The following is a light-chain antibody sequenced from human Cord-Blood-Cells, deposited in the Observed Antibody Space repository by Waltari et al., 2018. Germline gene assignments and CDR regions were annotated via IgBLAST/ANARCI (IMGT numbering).Light chain of an antibody. V-gene: IGLV2-11*01. CDR3: CSYAGSLHV. J-gene: IGLJ1*01. Sequence: QSALTQPRSVSGSPGQSVTISCTGTRSDVGGYNYVSWYQQHPGKAPKLMIYDVSKRPSGVPDRFSGSKSGNTASLTISGLQAEDEADYYCCSYAGSLHVFGTGTKVTVL. CDR1: RSDVGGYNY. CDR2: DVS.